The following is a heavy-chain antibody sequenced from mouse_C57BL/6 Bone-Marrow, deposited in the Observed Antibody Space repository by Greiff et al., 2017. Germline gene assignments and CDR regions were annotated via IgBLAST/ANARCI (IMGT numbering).Heavy chain of an antibody. CDR1: GYTFTSYW. CDR2: IHPNSGST. J-gene: IGHJ3*01. D-gene: IGHD1-1*01. V-gene: IGHV1-64*01. Sequence: QVQLKQPGAELVKPGASVKLSCKASGYTFTSYWMHWVKQRPGQGLEWIGMIHPNSGSTNYNEKFKSKATLTVDKSSSTAYMQLSSLTSEDSAVYYCARSGLYYYGSSFLTDAYWGQGTLVTVSA. CDR3: ARSGLYYYGSSFLTDAY.